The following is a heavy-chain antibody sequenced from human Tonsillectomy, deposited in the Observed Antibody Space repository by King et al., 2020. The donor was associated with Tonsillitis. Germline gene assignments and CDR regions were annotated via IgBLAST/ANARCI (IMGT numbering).Heavy chain of an antibody. Sequence: VQLVESGGGLVQPGGSLRLSCAAPGFTLSSYWMTWVRQPPGKGLEWVANMKQDGSEKFYVDSVKGRFTISRDNAKNSLYLQMNSLRAEDTAVYFCARESVAAAGAFDIWGQGTMVTVSS. V-gene: IGHV3-7*03. CDR3: ARESVAAAGAFDI. CDR2: MKQDGSEK. CDR1: GFTLSSYW. J-gene: IGHJ3*02. D-gene: IGHD6-13*01.